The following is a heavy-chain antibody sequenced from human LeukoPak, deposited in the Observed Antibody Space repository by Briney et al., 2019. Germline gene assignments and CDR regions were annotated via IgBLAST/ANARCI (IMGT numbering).Heavy chain of an antibody. CDR1: GFTFRSDV. V-gene: IGHV3-30*18. Sequence: PGRSLRLSCAASGFTFRSDVMHWVRQAPGKGLEWVAVISYDGSNKYYGDSVKGRFTISRDNSKKTLYLQMNSLRAEDTAVYYCAKGRGGGIYPFYYYGMDVWGQGTTVTVSS. CDR3: AKGRGGGIYPFYYYGMDV. D-gene: IGHD1-26*01. J-gene: IGHJ6*02. CDR2: ISYDGSNK.